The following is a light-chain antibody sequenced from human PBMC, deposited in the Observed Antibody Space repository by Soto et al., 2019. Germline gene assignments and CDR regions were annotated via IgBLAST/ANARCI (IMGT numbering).Light chain of an antibody. CDR3: QQRSNWPPIS. J-gene: IGKJ5*01. CDR2: DAS. CDR1: QSVSSY. V-gene: IGKV3-11*01. Sequence: VLTQSPATLSFSPGERATLSCRASQSVSSYLAWYQQKPGQAPRLLIYDASNRATGIPARFSGSGSGTDFTLTISSLEPEDFAVYYCQQRSNWPPISSAQRTRPEI.